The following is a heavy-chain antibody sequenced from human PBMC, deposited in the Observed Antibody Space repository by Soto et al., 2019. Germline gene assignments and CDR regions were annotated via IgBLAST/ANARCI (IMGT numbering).Heavy chain of an antibody. CDR2: LSVYNGNT. CDR1: GYTFTTYG. CDR3: ARGRPHDY. Sequence: QVQLVQSEAEVKKPGASVKVSCKASGYTFTTYGISWVRQAPGQGLEWMGWLSVYNGNTYYAQNFQGRVTVTTDTSTSTAYMELRSLRSDDTAVYYCARGRPHDYWGQGTLVTVSS. J-gene: IGHJ4*02. V-gene: IGHV1-18*01.